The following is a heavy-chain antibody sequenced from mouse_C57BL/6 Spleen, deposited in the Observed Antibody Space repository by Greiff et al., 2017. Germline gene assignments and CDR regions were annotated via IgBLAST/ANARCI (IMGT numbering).Heavy chain of an antibody. CDR2: IDPSDSYT. D-gene: IGHD2-3*01. CDR3: ARYDGYLYWYFDV. Sequence: QVQLQQSGAELVMPGASVKLSCKASGYTFTSYWMHWVKQRPGQGLEWIGEIDPSDSYTNYNQKFKGKSTLTVDKSSSTAYMQLSSLTSEDSAVYYCARYDGYLYWYFDVWGTGTTVTVSS. CDR1: GYTFTSYW. V-gene: IGHV1-69*01. J-gene: IGHJ1*03.